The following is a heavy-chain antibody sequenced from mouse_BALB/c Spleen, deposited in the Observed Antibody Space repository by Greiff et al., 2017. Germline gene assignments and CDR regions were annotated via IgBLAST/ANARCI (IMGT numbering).Heavy chain of an antibody. Sequence: EVQLVESGAELVRSGASVKLSCTASGFNIKDYYMHWVKQRPEQGLEWIGWIDPENGDTEYAPKFQGKATMTADTSSNTAYLQLSSLTSEDTAVYYCNAGVYYYAMDYWGQGTSVTVSA. J-gene: IGHJ4*01. CDR3: NAGVYYYAMDY. D-gene: IGHD1-1*02. CDR2: IDPENGDT. V-gene: IGHV14-4*02. CDR1: GFNIKDYY.